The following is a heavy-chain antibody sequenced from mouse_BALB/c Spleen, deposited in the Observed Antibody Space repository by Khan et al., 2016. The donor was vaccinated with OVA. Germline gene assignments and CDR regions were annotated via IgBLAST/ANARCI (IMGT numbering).Heavy chain of an antibody. CDR1: GYTFTNYG. V-gene: IGHV9-3*02. CDR2: INTNTGEP. Sequence: QIQLVQSGPELKKPGETVKISCKASGYTFTNYGINWVKQAPGKGLKWMGWINTNTGEPTYVEEFKGRFAFSLETSASTAYLQLNNLKNEDTATYFCARGNYYGSNSWFAYWGQGTLVTVSA. CDR3: ARGNYYGSNSWFAY. J-gene: IGHJ3*01. D-gene: IGHD1-1*01.